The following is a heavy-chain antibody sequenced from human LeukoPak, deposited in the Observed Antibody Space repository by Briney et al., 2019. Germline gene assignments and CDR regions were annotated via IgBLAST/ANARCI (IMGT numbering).Heavy chain of an antibody. J-gene: IGHJ4*02. V-gene: IGHV1-8*03. D-gene: IGHD3-9*01. CDR1: GYTFTGYY. CDR2: INPNSGNT. Sequence: ASVKVSCKASGYTFTGYYMHWVRQAPGQGLEWMGWINPNSGNTGYAQKFQGRVTITRNTSISTAYMELSSLRSEDTAVYYCASPPLRYFDWYYFDYWGQGTLVTVSS. CDR3: ASPPLRYFDWYYFDY.